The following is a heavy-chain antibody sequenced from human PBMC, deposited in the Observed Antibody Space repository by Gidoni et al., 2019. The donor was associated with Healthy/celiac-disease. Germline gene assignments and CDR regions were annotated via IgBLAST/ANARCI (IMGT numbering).Heavy chain of an antibody. CDR3: ASPGY. V-gene: IGHV3-9*01. Sequence: SIGYADSVKGRFTISRDNAKNSLYLQMNSLRAEDTALYYCASPGYWGQGTLVTVSS. CDR2: SI. J-gene: IGHJ4*02.